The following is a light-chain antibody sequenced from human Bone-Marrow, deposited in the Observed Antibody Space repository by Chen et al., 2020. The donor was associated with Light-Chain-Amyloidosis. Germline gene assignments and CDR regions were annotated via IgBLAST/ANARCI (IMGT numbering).Light chain of an antibody. CDR1: KIGSKS. CDR2: YDS. V-gene: IGLV3-21*04. J-gene: IGLJ3*02. Sequence: SYVLTQPPSVSVAPGKTGRLPCGGNKIGSKSVHWYQQKPGQAPVLVIYYDSDRPSGIPERFSGSNSWNTATLTISRVEAGDEADYYGQVWDSSSDHGVFGGGTKLTVL. CDR3: QVWDSSSDHGV.